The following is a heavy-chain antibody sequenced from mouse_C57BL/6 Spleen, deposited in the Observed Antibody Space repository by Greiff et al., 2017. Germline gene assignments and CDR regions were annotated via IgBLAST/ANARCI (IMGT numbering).Heavy chain of an antibody. J-gene: IGHJ4*01. V-gene: IGHV7-3*01. D-gene: IGHD1-1*02. Sequence: EVQLVESGGGLVQPGGSLSLSCAASGFTFTDYYMSWVRQPPGKALEWLGFIRNKANGYTTEYSASVKGRFTISRDNSQSTLYLQMDALRAEDSATYYCACSGGYPFSYYYAMDYWGQGTSVTVSA. CDR1: GFTFTDYY. CDR3: ACSGGYPFSYYYAMDY. CDR2: IRNKANGYTT.